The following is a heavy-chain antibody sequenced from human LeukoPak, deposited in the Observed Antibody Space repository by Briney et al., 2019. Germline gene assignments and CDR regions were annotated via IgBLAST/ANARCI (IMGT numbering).Heavy chain of an antibody. CDR1: GFTVSTKY. D-gene: IGHD2-21*02. Sequence: PGGSLRLSCAASGFTVSTKYMSWVRQAPGKGLDWVSVIYNDGSTYYADSVKGRFTISRDNAKNSLYLQMNSLRAEDTAVYYCARLHIVVVTGSADAFDIWGQGTMVTVSS. CDR3: ARLHIVVVTGSADAFDI. J-gene: IGHJ3*02. CDR2: IYNDGST. V-gene: IGHV3-66*04.